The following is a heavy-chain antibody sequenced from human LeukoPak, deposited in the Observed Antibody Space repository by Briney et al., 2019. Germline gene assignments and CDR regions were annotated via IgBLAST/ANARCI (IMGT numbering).Heavy chain of an antibody. CDR1: GFTFSCSS. Sequence: GGSLKLSCAASGFTFSCSSIHWVRQASGKGLEWVGRIRDKDKNYATAYVASVKGRFTISRDDSKNTAYLQMNSLKTEGTAVDDCSRPLYYYDSSGYSEKDYWGQGTLVTVSS. CDR3: SRPLYYYDSSGYSEKDY. J-gene: IGHJ4*02. CDR2: IRDKDKNYAT. V-gene: IGHV3-73*01. D-gene: IGHD3-22*01.